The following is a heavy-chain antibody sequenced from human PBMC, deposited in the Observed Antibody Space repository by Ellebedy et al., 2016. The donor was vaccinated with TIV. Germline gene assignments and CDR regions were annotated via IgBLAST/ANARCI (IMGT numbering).Heavy chain of an antibody. Sequence: ASVKVSXXASGYTFTSYGISWVRQAPGQGLEWMGWISAYNGNTNYAQKLQGRVTMTTDTSTSTAYMELRSLRSDDTAVYYCARLWYYGSGSYPFLYYMDVWGKGTTVTVSS. D-gene: IGHD3-10*01. CDR3: ARLWYYGSGSYPFLYYMDV. V-gene: IGHV1-18*01. CDR1: GYTFTSYG. CDR2: ISAYNGNT. J-gene: IGHJ6*03.